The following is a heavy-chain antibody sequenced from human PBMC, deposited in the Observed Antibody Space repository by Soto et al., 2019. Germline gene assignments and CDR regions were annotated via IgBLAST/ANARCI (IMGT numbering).Heavy chain of an antibody. CDR1: GGSVTGSAYY. Sequence: PSDTLSLTCTVSGGSVTGSAYYWGWIRQPPGKGLEWIGSIYHSGTTYYNPSLKSRVTISIFEDTSKSQFSLKLTSVTAADTAVYYCARHSDNDDSGTTRLDDWGKAKLVSVYS. CDR3: ARHSDNDDSGTTRLDD. J-gene: IGHJ4*02. D-gene: IGHD1-1*01. V-gene: IGHV4-39*01. CDR2: IYHSGTT.